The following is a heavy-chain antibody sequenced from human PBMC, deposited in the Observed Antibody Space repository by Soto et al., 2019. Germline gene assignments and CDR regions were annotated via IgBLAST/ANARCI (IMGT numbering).Heavy chain of an antibody. V-gene: IGHV1-69*13. CDR2: IIPIFGTA. Sequence: SVKVSCKASGGTFSSYAISWVRQAPGQGLEWMGGIIPIFGTANYAQKFQGRVTITADESTSTAYMELSSLRSEDTAVYYCARPVYGSGSYYKDARLPYYYYGMDVWGQGTTVTVSS. CDR1: GGTFSSYA. CDR3: ARPVYGSGSYYKDARLPYYYYGMDV. D-gene: IGHD3-10*01. J-gene: IGHJ6*02.